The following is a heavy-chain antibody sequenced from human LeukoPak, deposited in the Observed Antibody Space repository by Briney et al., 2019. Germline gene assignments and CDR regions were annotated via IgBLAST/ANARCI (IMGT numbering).Heavy chain of an antibody. V-gene: IGHV1-18*01. CDR1: GYTFTNSG. Sequence: ASVKVSCKASGYTFTNSGISWVRQAPGQGLEWMGWISAYNGDTNYALNLQGRVTMTTDTPTGTAHMELRSLRSDDTAVYYCARGTVSGGSPFDYWGQGTLVTVSS. J-gene: IGHJ4*02. D-gene: IGHD6-19*01. CDR3: ARGTVSGGSPFDY. CDR2: ISAYNGDT.